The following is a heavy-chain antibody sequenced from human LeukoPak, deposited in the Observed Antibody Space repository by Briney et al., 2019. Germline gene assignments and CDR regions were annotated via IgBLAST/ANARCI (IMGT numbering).Heavy chain of an antibody. Sequence: GGSLNFPCAASGLTVSTNYRTWFRRAPGKGLEWVSLIYSGGSTYYADCVKGRFTISRDNSKNTLYLQMNSLIPEDTAVYYCARMEWWGQGTLVTVSS. J-gene: IGHJ4*02. D-gene: IGHD1-1*01. CDR3: ARMEW. V-gene: IGHV3-66*02. CDR2: IYSGGST. CDR1: GLTVSTNY.